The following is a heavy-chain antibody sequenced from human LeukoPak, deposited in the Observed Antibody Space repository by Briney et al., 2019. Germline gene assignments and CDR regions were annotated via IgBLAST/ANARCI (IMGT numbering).Heavy chain of an antibody. D-gene: IGHD3-9*01. CDR1: GYSFTSYL. V-gene: IGHV5-51*01. Sequence: GESLKISWKGSGYSFTSYLIVWVRHMPGKGLEGMGIIYPGGSNTIYNPSFEGLVTIRADKSITTAYLQWSSLKASDTAKYYCARLPTGYYPDFWGQGTVVTVSS. CDR2: IYPGGSNT. J-gene: IGHJ4*02. CDR3: ARLPTGYYPDF.